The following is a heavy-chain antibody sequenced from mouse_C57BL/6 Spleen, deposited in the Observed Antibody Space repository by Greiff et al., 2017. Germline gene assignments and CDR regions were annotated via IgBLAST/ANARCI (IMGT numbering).Heavy chain of an antibody. V-gene: IGHV14-4*01. CDR1: GFNIKDDY. CDR2: IDPENGDT. CDR3: RRLRRLAY. D-gene: IGHD2-4*01. Sequence: EVQLQQSGAELVRPGASVKLSCTASGFNIKDDYMHWVKQRPEQGLEWIGWIDPENGDTEYASKFQGKATITADTSSNTAYLQLSSLTSEDTAVYYCRRLRRLAYWGQGTLVTVSA. J-gene: IGHJ3*01.